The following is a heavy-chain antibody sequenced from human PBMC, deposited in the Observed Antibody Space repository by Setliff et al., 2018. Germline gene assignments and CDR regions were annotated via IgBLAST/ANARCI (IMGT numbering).Heavy chain of an antibody. CDR1: GDSINNFY. CDR2: IFSDGTT. V-gene: IGHV4-59*01. Sequence: PSETLSLTCSVSGDSINNFYWNWIRQSPGTGLEWIGYIFSDGTTYYNPSLKSRVAMSVDTSKKQFSLSLSAVTAADTAVYYCARARPATIAGVVPGVADFGIDVWGQGTTVTVSS. J-gene: IGHJ6*02. D-gene: IGHD2-2*01. CDR3: ARARPATIAGVVPGVADFGIDV.